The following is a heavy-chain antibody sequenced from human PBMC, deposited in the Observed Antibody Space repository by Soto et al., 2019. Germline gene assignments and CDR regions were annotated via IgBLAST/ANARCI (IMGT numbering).Heavy chain of an antibody. J-gene: IGHJ4*02. V-gene: IGHV3-11*01. CDR1: GFTFSDYY. CDR3: ARDHYDFWSGYYGVDY. Sequence: GGSLRLSCAASGFTFSDYYMSWIRQAPGKGLEWVSYISSSGSTIYYADSVKGRFTISRDNAKNSLYLQMDSLRAEDTAVYYCARDHYDFWSGYYGVDYWGQGTLVTVSS. D-gene: IGHD3-3*01. CDR2: ISSSGSTI.